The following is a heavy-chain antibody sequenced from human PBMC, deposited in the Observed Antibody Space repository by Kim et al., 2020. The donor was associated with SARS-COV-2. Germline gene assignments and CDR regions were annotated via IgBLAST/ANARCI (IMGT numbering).Heavy chain of an antibody. Sequence: GGSLRLSCAASGFTFSSYGMHWVRQAPGKGLEWVAVIWYDGSNKYYADSVKGRFTISRDNSKNTLYLQMNSLRAEDTAVYYCAKLLEDYYYGMDVWGQGTTVTVSS. CDR1: GFTFSSYG. CDR2: IWYDGSNK. V-gene: IGHV3-33*06. CDR3: AKLLEDYYYGMDV. D-gene: IGHD3-10*01. J-gene: IGHJ6*02.